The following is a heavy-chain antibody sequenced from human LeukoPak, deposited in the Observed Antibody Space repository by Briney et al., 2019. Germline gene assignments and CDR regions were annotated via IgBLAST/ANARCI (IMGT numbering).Heavy chain of an antibody. J-gene: IGHJ4*02. CDR3: AGEGTGYSYGYLVG. Sequence: PSETLSLTCTVSGYSISSGYYWGWIRQPPGEGLEWIGSIYHSGSTYYNPSLKSRVTISVDTSKNQFSLKLSSVTAADTAVYYCAGEGTGYSYGYLVGWGQGTLVTVSS. CDR1: GYSISSGYY. V-gene: IGHV4-38-2*02. D-gene: IGHD5-18*01. CDR2: IYHSGST.